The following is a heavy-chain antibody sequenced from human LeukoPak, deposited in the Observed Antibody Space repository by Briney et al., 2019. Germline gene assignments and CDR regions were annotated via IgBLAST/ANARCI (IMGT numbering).Heavy chain of an antibody. V-gene: IGHV4-4*07. CDR3: ARDLGYSSSWYYFDY. CDR2: IYTSGST. CDR1: GGSISSYY. D-gene: IGHD6-13*01. J-gene: IGHJ4*02. Sequence: SETLSPTCTVSGGSISSYYWSWIRQPAGKGLEWIGRIYTSGSTNYNPSLKSRVTMSVDTSKNQFSLKLSSVTAADTAVYYCARDLGYSSSWYYFDYWGQGTLVTVSS.